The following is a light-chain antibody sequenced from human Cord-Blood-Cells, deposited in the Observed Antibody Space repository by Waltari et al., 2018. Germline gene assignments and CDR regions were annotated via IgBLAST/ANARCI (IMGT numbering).Light chain of an antibody. Sequence: DIKMNQSPSSLSASVGDRVTITCRASQSISSYSNWYQQKPGKAAKILIYAASSLQGGVPSRCNCSGYGTDFTLTISSLQPQDFSTYNCQQSYSTRWTCGQGTKVAIK. CDR2: AAS. CDR1: QSISSY. V-gene: IGKV1-39*01. J-gene: IGKJ1*01. CDR3: QQSYSTRWT.